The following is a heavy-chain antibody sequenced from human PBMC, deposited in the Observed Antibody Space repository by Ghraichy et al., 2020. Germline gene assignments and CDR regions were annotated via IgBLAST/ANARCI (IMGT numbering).Heavy chain of an antibody. V-gene: IGHV3-30*04. D-gene: IGHD6-13*01. J-gene: IGHJ4*02. CDR1: GFTFSSYA. CDR3: ARDNIAAARNGGTFDY. Sequence: GGSLRLSCAASGFTFSSYAMHWVRQAPGKGLEWVAVISYDGSNKYYADSVKGRFTISRDNSKNTLYLQMNSLRAEDTAVYYCARDNIAAARNGGTFDYWGQGTLVTVSS. CDR2: ISYDGSNK.